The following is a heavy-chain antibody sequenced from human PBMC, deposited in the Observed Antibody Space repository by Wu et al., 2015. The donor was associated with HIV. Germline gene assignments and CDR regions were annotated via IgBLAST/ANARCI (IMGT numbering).Heavy chain of an antibody. CDR3: ASLGLYDY. Sequence: VQLVQSGAEVKKPGATVRISCKVSGYRFTDYYIHWVQQAPGQGLEWMGWINPNSGVTNYAQKFQGRVTMTGDTSFSTAYMELSRLRDDDSAVYYCASLGLYDYWGRGNPGHRLL. J-gene: IGHJ4*02. V-gene: IGHV1-2*02. CDR1: GYRFTDYY. CDR2: INPNSGVT.